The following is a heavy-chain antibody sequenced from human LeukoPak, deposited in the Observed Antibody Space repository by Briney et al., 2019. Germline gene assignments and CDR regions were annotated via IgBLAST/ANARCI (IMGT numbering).Heavy chain of an antibody. CDR2: IYSGGST. CDR3: ASLQGYYYGMDV. J-gene: IGHJ6*02. CDR1: GFTVSSNY. Sequence: GGSLRLSCAASGFTVSSNYMSWVRQAPGKGLEWVSVIYSGGSTYYADSVKGRFTISRDNSKNTLYLQMNSPRAEDTAVYYCASLQGYYYGMDVWGQGTTVTVSS. V-gene: IGHV3-66*01.